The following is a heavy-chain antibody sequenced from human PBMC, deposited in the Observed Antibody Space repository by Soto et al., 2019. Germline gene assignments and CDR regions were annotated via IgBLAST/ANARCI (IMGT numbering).Heavy chain of an antibody. CDR1: GFPFINYA. V-gene: IGHV3-23*01. J-gene: IGHJ4*02. Sequence: ELQLLESGGGLVQPGGSLRLSCTASGFPFINYAMTGVRQAPGKGLEWVSTLSSDGDTYYADSVKGRFTVSRGNSKSTLYLQMNSLRGDDTAVYFCAKDSGLLSIFGAVHLDFGGRGSLVTVSS. CDR2: LSSDGDT. D-gene: IGHD3-3*01. CDR3: AKDSGLLSIFGAVHLDF.